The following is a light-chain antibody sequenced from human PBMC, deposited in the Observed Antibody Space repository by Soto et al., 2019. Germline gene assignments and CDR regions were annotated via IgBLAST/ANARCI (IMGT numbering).Light chain of an antibody. CDR1: PGLLHYNVXXY. CDR2: LXS. V-gene: IGKV2-28*01. CDR3: MQTLQTPRT. J-gene: IGKJ5*01. Sequence: VITQSPLSLPVTSXEPACICCKPSPGLLHYNVXXYLXXXLQXXGXSPQXXXYLXSNQASGAPDRCSGSGSGTDFTLKISRVETEDVWVYYCMQTLQTPRTFGQGTRLEIK.